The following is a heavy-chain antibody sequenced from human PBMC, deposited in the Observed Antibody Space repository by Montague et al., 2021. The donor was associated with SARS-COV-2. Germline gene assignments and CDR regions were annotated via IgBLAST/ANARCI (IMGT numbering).Heavy chain of an antibody. V-gene: IGHV4-61*01. J-gene: IGHJ6*02. CDR2: IYYSGST. D-gene: IGHD3-9*01. CDR3: ARDRGQTYYDILTGRALSVDFANGMDV. Sequence: SETLSLTCTVSGGSVSSGSYYWSWIRQPPGKGLEWIGYIYYSGSTNYNPSLRSRVSISVDTSKNQFSLKLSSVTAADTAVYYCARDRGQTYYDILTGRALSVDFANGMDVRGQGTTVTVSS. CDR1: GGSVSSGSYY.